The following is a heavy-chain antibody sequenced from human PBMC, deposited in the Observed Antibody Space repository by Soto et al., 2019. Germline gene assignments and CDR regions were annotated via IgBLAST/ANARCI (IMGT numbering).Heavy chain of an antibody. Sequence: QVQLVQSGAEVKKPGSSVKISCKTSVGSLSNYVINWVRQAPGQGLEWMGRIIPILDKTHYAQNFQGRLTITADAMELNSLTSADTAIYYCATDHAMIYGDYLFDHWGQGTQLTVSS. J-gene: IGHJ4*02. CDR1: VGSLSNYV. V-gene: IGHV1-69*11. CDR2: IIPILDKT. CDR3: ATDHAMIYGDYLFDH. D-gene: IGHD4-17*01.